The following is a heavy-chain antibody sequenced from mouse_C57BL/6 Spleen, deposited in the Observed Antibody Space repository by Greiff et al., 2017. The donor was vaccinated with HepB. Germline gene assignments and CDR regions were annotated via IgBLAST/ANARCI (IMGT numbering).Heavy chain of an antibody. D-gene: IGHD1-1*01. CDR3: ARDRGTTGVGYYFDY. V-gene: IGHV5-4*01. CDR1: GFTFSSYA. J-gene: IGHJ2*01. Sequence: EVLLVESGGGLVKPGGSLKLSCAASGFTFSSYAMSWVRQTPEKRLEWVATISDGGSYTDYPDNVKGRFTISRDNAKNNLYLHMSHLKSEDTAMYYCARDRGTTGVGYYFDYWGQGTTVTVSS. CDR2: ISDGGSYT.